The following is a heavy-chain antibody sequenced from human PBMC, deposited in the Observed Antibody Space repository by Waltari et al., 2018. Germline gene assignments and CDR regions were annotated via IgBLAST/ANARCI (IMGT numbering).Heavy chain of an antibody. CDR3: AKAAVAGNYYYYDMDV. CDR1: GFTFDEYA. Sequence: EVQLVESGGVVVQPGGSLRLSCAASGFTFDEYAMHWVRQAPGKGLEWGSLISWDGGSTYYAHSVKGRFPISRDNSKNPLYLQMNSLRAEDTALYYCAKAAVAGNYYYYDMDVWGKGTTVTVSS. CDR2: ISWDGGST. J-gene: IGHJ6*03. D-gene: IGHD6-19*01. V-gene: IGHV3-43D*03.